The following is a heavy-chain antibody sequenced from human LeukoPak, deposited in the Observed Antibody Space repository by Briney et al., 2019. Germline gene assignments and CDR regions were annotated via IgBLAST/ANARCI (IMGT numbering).Heavy chain of an antibody. Sequence: ASVKVSCKASGGTFSSYAISWVRQAPGQGLDWMGGIIPIFGTANYAQKFQGRVTITADKSTSTAYMELSSLRSEDTAVYYCARESPGGHYFDYWGQGTLVTVSS. D-gene: IGHD3-16*01. J-gene: IGHJ4*02. CDR3: ARESPGGHYFDY. V-gene: IGHV1-69*06. CDR1: GGTFSSYA. CDR2: IIPIFGTA.